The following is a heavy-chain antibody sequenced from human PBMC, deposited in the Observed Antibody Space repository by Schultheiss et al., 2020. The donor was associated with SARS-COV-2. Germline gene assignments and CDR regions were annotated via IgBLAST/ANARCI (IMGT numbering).Heavy chain of an antibody. CDR1: KFNFSSYW. CDR3: ARDSGYCSSTRCYGDGTFDY. D-gene: IGHD2-2*03. CDR2: ISGSGGST. V-gene: IGHV3-74*01. Sequence: GGSLRLSCAASKFNFSSYWMHWVRQAPGKGLVWVSAISGSGGSTYYVDSVKGRFTISRDNAKNTLYLQMNSLRAEDTAVYYCARDSGYCSSTRCYGDGTFDYWGQGTLVTVSS. J-gene: IGHJ4*02.